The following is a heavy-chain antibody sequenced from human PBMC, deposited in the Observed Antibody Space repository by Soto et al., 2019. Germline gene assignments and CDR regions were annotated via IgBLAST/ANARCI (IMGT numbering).Heavy chain of an antibody. Sequence: QVQLVQSGAEVKKPGASVKVSCKASGYTFTSYYMHWVRQAPGQGLEWMGIINPSGGSTSYAQKFQGRVTMTRDTSTSTVYMELSSLRSEDTAMYYCARDGITFGGVIAWTLDYWGQGTLVTVSS. V-gene: IGHV1-46*01. CDR2: INPSGGST. D-gene: IGHD3-16*02. CDR3: ARDGITFGGVIAWTLDY. J-gene: IGHJ4*02. CDR1: GYTFTSYY.